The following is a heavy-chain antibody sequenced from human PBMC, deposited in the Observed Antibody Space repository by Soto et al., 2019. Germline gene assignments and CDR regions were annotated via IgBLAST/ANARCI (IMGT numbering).Heavy chain of an antibody. J-gene: IGHJ4*02. CDR2: IYHSGST. CDR3: ARDGGVYYGRGYCDY. Sequence: PSETLSLTCAVSGGSISSGGYSWSWIRQPPGKGLEWIGYIYHSGSTYYNPSLKSRVTISVDRSKNQFSPKLSSVTAADTAVYYCARDGGVYYGRGYCDYWGQGTLVTVSS. CDR1: GGSISSGGYS. D-gene: IGHD3-10*01. V-gene: IGHV4-30-2*01.